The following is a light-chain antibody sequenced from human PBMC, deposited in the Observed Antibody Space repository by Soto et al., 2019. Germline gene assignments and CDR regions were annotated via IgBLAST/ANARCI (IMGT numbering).Light chain of an antibody. J-gene: IGKJ1*01. V-gene: IGKV1-27*01. Sequence: ILMTQSLSSLSAFVGDRVTITCRASQDIGNFLAWYQQKPGKVPKLLIYAASTLQSGVPSRFSGSGSGTDFTLTIGSLQPEDLATYYCQQYNSYSPTFGQGTKVDIK. CDR1: QDIGNF. CDR3: QQYNSYSPT. CDR2: AAS.